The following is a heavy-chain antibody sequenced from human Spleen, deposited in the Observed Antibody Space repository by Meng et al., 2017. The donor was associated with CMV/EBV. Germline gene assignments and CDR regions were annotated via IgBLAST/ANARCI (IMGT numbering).Heavy chain of an antibody. V-gene: IGHV4-31*03. CDR3: GRGGGGNRNLHY. J-gene: IGHJ4*02. Sequence: CTVSGGSIRSSGFYWNWIRQHPGKGLEWIGYIFYTGSTNFNPSLKSRVTMSVDTSKNQFSLKLTSVTAADTAVYYCGRGGGGNRNLHYWGQGSLVTVSS. D-gene: IGHD2/OR15-2a*01. CDR1: GGSIRSSGFY. CDR2: IFYTGST.